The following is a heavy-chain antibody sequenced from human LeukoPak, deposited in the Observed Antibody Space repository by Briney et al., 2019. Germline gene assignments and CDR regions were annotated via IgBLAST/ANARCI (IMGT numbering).Heavy chain of an antibody. CDR2: INSDGSST. CDR1: GFTFGDYV. V-gene: IGHV3-74*01. D-gene: IGHD2-15*01. CDR3: ARDSIDLVVAGPAADGNFDY. J-gene: IGHJ4*02. Sequence: GGSLRLSCTASGFTFGDYVMSWVRQAPGKGLVWVSRINSDGSSTSYADSVKGRFTISRDNAKNTLYLQMNSLRAEDTAVYYCARDSIDLVVAGPAADGNFDYWGQGTLVTVSS.